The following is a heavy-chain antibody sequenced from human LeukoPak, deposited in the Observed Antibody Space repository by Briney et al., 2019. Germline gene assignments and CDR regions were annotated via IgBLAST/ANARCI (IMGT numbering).Heavy chain of an antibody. CDR2: ISSSSSYI. Sequence: KTGGSLRLSCAASGFTFSSYSMNWVRQAPGKGLEWVSSISSSSSYIYYADSVKGRFTISRDNAKNSLYLQMNSLRAEDTAVYYCARDQEPDAFDIWGQGTMVTVSS. CDR3: ARDQEPDAFDI. V-gene: IGHV3-21*01. CDR1: GFTFSSYS. J-gene: IGHJ3*02. D-gene: IGHD1-26*01.